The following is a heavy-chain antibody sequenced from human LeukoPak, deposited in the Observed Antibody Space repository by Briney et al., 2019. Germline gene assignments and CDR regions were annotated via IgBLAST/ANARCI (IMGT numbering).Heavy chain of an antibody. CDR2: ISAYNGNT. D-gene: IGHD6-6*01. CDR3: ARGGLSSSAALDH. Sequence: ASVKVSCKASGFTFTIYGFSWVRQAPGQGLEWMGWISAYNGNTNYAQKLQGRVTMTTDTSTSTAYMERRSLTSDDTALYYCARGGLSSSAALDHWGQGTLVTVSS. V-gene: IGHV1-18*01. CDR1: GFTFTIYG. J-gene: IGHJ4*02.